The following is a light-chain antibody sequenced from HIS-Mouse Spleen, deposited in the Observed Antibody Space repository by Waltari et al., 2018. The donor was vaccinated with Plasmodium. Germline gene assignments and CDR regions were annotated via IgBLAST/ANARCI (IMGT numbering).Light chain of an antibody. V-gene: IGLV2-23*01. Sequence: SPGQSITISCTGTSSDVGSYNLVSWYQQHPGKAPKLMIYEGSKRPSGVSNRFSGSKSGNTASLTISGLQAADEADYYCCSYAGSSTYVFGTGTKVTVL. CDR1: SSDVGSYNL. CDR2: EGS. J-gene: IGLJ1*01. CDR3: CSYAGSSTYV.